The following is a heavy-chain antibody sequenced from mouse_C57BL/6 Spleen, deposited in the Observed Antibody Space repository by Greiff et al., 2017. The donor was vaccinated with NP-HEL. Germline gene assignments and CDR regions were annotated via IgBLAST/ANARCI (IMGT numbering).Heavy chain of an antibody. Sequence: EVQLQQSGPELVKPGASVKISCKASGYSFTGYYMNWVKQSPEKSLEWIGEINPSTGDTFYNQKFKGKATLTVDKSSSTAHMELRSLTSEDSAVYYCARRDYDLYYFDYWGQGTTLTVSS. J-gene: IGHJ2*01. CDR3: ARRDYDLYYFDY. D-gene: IGHD2-4*01. CDR2: INPSTGDT. CDR1: GYSFTGYY. V-gene: IGHV1-42*01.